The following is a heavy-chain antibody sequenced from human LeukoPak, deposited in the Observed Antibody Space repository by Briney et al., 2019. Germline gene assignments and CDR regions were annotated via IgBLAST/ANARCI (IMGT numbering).Heavy chain of an antibody. CDR1: GYTFTDCY. CDR3: ARGLMGGHDLDY. Sequence: GASVKVSCKPSGYTFTDCYMHWLRQAPGQGLEWMGWINPNSGGTNYAQKFQGRVTMTRDTSISTAYMELSRMRSDDTAVYYCARGLMGGHDLDYWGQGTLVTVSS. D-gene: IGHD5-12*01. CDR2: INPNSGGT. V-gene: IGHV1-2*02. J-gene: IGHJ4*02.